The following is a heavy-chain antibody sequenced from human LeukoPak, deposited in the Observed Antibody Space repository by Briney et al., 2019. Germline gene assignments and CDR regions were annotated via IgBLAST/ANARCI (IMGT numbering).Heavy chain of an antibody. V-gene: IGHV4-59*01. CDR3: AKLYDFWSGYEPYYMDV. CDR2: IHYSGST. CDR1: GGSISSDY. D-gene: IGHD3-3*01. J-gene: IGHJ6*03. Sequence: SETLSLTCTVSGGSISSDYWSWIRQPPGKGLEWIGYIHYSGSTNYNPSLKSRVTISVDTSKNQFSLKLSSVTAADTAVYYCAKLYDFWSGYEPYYMDVWGKGTTVTVSS.